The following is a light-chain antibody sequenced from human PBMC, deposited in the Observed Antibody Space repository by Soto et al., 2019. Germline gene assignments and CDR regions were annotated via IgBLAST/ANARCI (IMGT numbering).Light chain of an antibody. J-gene: IGLJ1*01. CDR2: DVS. CDR1: SSDVGSHNS. CDR3: SSYTRSSTLV. V-gene: IGLV2-14*01. Sequence: QSALTQPASVSGSPGQSITISCTGTSSDVGSHNSVAWYQHNPGKAPKLMIYDVSNRPSGVSSRFSGSKSGNTASLSISGLQAEDEADYYCSSYTRSSTLVFGTGTKLTVL.